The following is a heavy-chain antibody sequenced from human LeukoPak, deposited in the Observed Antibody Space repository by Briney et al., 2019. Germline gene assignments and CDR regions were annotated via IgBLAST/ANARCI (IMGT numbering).Heavy chain of an antibody. J-gene: IGHJ4*02. D-gene: IGHD3-22*01. CDR1: GGSISSGGYY. Sequence: KPSETLSLTCTVSGGSISSGGYYWSWIRQHPGKGLEWIGYIYYSGSTYYNPSLKSRVTISVDTFKNQFSLKLSSVTAADTAVYYCASGRKYYDSSGYRKYYFDYWGQGTLVTVSS. CDR2: IYYSGST. CDR3: ASGRKYYDSSGYRKYYFDY. V-gene: IGHV4-31*03.